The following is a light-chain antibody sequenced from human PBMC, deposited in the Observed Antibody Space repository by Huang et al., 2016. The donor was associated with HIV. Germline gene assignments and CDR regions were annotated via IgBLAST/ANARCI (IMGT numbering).Light chain of an antibody. CDR1: QSLLQSDGKMF. CDR2: EVS. J-gene: IGKJ3*01. CDR3: MQSGHLPFT. V-gene: IGKV2D-29*01. Sequence: DIMMTQTPLSLSVTPGQPASISCKSSQSLLQSDGKMFLYWFLQRPGQPPQLLIYEVSKRFSGVPDRFSGSGSATDFTLTISRVEAEDVGVYYCMQSGHLPFTFGPGTKVDI.